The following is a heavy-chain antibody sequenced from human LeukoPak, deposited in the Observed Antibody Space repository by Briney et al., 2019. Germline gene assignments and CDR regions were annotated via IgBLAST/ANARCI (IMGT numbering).Heavy chain of an antibody. J-gene: IGHJ4*02. Sequence: PGGSLRLSCAASGFTFSTYAMSWVRQAPGKGLEWVSAISGSGDSTYYADSVKGRFTISRDNSKNTLYLQMNSLRAEDTAVYYCAKGLYHYYGSGSYTLDYWGQGTLVTVSS. CDR1: GFTFSTYA. D-gene: IGHD3-10*01. V-gene: IGHV3-23*01. CDR3: AKGLYHYYGSGSYTLDY. CDR2: ISGSGDST.